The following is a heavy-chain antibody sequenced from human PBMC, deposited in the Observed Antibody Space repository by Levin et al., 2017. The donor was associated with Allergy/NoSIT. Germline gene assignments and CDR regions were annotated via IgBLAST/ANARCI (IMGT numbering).Heavy chain of an antibody. CDR3: ARGGGAGSTANFDY. CDR2: IHHSGST. J-gene: IGHJ4*02. Sequence: SETLSLTCAVYGGSFSGYYWSWIRQPPGQGLEWIGEIHHSGSTNYNPSLKSRVTISVDTSKNQFSLKLSSVTAADTAVYYCARGGGAGSTANFDYWGQGTLVTVSS. D-gene: IGHD2-2*01. CDR1: GGSFSGYY. V-gene: IGHV4-34*01.